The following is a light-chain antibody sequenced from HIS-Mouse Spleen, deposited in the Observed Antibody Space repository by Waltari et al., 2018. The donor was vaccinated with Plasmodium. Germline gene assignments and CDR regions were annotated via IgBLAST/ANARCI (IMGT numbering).Light chain of an antibody. J-gene: IGLJ3*02. Sequence: SYELPQHPSGSVPPAQPASITCQRVALPKNYANWYQQKSGQAPVLVIYEDSKRPSGSPERFSGSSSGTMATLTISGAQVEDEADYYCYSTDSSGNHRVFGGGTKLTVL. V-gene: IGLV3-10*01. CDR2: EDS. CDR3: YSTDSSGNHRV. CDR1: ALPKNY.